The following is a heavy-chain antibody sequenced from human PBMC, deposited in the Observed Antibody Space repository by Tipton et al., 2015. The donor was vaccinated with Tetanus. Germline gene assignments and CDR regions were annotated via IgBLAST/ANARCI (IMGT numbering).Heavy chain of an antibody. D-gene: IGHD3-22*01. V-gene: IGHV3-23*01. CDR2: ISGSGGGT. CDR3: AKDRYDSSFYYYLWDY. J-gene: IGHJ4*02. Sequence: SLRLSCAASGFTFSSYAMSWVRQAPGKGLEWVSAISGSGGGTYYADSVKGRFIISRDNSKNTLYLQMNSLRAEDTAVYYCAKDRYDSSFYYYLWDYWGQGTLVTVSS. CDR1: GFTFSSYA.